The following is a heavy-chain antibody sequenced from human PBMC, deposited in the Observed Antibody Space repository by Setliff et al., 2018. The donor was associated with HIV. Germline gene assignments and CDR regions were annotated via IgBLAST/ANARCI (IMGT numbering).Heavy chain of an antibody. CDR3: ARGTRVGANDAFDI. V-gene: IGHV1-8*02. CDR1: GYTFTSYD. CDR2: MNPNSGNT. Sequence: RASVKVSCKASGYTFTSYDINWVRQATGQGLEWMGWMNPNSGNTGYAQKFQGRVTMTRDTSISKAYMELSRLRSDDTAVYYCARGTRVGANDAFDIWGQGTMVTVTS. D-gene: IGHD1-26*01. J-gene: IGHJ3*02.